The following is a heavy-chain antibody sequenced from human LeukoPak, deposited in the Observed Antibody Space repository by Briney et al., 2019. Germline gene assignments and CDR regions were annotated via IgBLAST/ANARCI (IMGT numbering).Heavy chain of an antibody. V-gene: IGHV3-49*03. Sequence: GGSLRLSCTASGFTFGDYAMSWFRQAPGKGLEWVGFIRSKAYGGTTEYAASVKGRFTISRDDSKSIAYLQMNSLKTEDTAVYYCTRAYCGGDCYTIDYWGQGNLVTVSS. CDR1: GFTFGDYA. D-gene: IGHD2-21*02. CDR3: TRAYCGGDCYTIDY. J-gene: IGHJ4*02. CDR2: IRSKAYGGTT.